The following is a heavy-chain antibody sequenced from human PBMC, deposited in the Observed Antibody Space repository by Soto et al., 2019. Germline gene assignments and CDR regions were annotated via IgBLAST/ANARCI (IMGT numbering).Heavy chain of an antibody. CDR3: ARGLRRTYYYGSGSTY. CDR1: GGSFSGYY. D-gene: IGHD3-10*01. V-gene: IGHV4-34*01. Sequence: SETLSLTCAVYGGSFSGYYWSWIRQPPGKGLEWIGEINHSGSTNYNPSLKSRVTISVDTSKNQFSLKLSSVTAADTAVYYCARGLRRTYYYGSGSTYWGQGTLVTVSS. J-gene: IGHJ4*02. CDR2: INHSGST.